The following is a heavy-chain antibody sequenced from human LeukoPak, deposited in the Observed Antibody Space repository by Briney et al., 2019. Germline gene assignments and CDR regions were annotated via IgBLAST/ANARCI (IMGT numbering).Heavy chain of an antibody. V-gene: IGHV3-7*01. CDR1: GFTFSSHW. CDR3: ARDNSGDGYNSDY. CDR2: IKQDGSEK. Sequence: EGSLILSCAASGFTFSSHWMSWFRQAPGQGLEWVANIKQDGSEKHYVDSVKGRFTISRDNAKNSLYLQMNSLRAEDTAVYYCARDNSGDGYNSDYWGQGTLVTVSS. J-gene: IGHJ4*02. D-gene: IGHD5-24*01.